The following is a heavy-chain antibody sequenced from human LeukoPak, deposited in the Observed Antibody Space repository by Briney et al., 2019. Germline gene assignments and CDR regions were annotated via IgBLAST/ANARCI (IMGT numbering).Heavy chain of an antibody. CDR2: TRNKANSCTT. CDR3: TRGLVGATLYYFDY. D-gene: IGHD1-26*01. J-gene: IGHJ4*02. CDR1: GFTFSDHY. Sequence: PGGSLRLSCAASGFTFSDHYMDWVRQAPGKGREWVGRTRNKANSCTTEYAASVKGRFTISRDDSKNSLYLQMNSLKTEDTAVYYCTRGLVGATLYYFDYWGQGTLVTVSS. V-gene: IGHV3-72*01.